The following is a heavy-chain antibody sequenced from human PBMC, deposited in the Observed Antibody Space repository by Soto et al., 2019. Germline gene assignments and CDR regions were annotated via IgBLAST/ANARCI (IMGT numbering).Heavy chain of an antibody. J-gene: IGHJ4*02. D-gene: IGHD2-2*01. CDR1: VGSVGSGSYY. V-gene: IGHV4-61*01. CDR2: IYYSGST. Sequence: SETLSLTCTVSVGSVGSGSYYWSWIRQPPGKGLEWIGYIYYSGSTNYNPSLKSRVTISVDTSKNQFSLKLSSVTAADTAVYYCARDRCSSTSCYWDYWGQGTLVTVSS. CDR3: ARDRCSSTSCYWDY.